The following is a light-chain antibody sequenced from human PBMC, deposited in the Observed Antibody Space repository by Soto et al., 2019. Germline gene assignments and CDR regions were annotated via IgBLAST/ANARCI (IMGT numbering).Light chain of an antibody. CDR1: SSNIGSNY. J-gene: IGLJ1*01. Sequence: QSVLTQPPSASGTPGQRVTISCSGSSSNIGSNYVYWYQQLSGTAPKLLIYSNNQRPSGVPDRFSGSKSGTSASLAISGLQTEDEADYYCSSHEGNNNYVFGTGTKVTVL. CDR3: SSHEGNNNYV. V-gene: IGLV1-47*02. CDR2: SNN.